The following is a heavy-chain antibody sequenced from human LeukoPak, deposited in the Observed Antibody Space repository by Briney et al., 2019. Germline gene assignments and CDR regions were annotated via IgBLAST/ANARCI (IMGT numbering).Heavy chain of an antibody. Sequence: GGSLRLACAASGFTFSSYSMNWVRQAPGKGLEWVSSISSSSSYIYYADSVKGRFTISRDNAKNSLYLQMNSLRAEDTAVYYCARDEDSSGYCDYWGQGTLVTVSS. CDR1: GFTFSSYS. V-gene: IGHV3-21*01. D-gene: IGHD3-22*01. CDR3: ARDEDSSGYCDY. J-gene: IGHJ4*02. CDR2: ISSSSSYI.